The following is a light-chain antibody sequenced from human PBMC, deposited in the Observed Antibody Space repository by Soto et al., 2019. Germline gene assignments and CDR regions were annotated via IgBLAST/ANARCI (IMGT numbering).Light chain of an antibody. V-gene: IGKV1-5*03. J-gene: IGKJ1*01. Sequence: DIQMTQSPSTLSASVGDRVTITCRASPTISTLLAWYQQRPGKAPNLLIYKSSSLESGVPSRFSGSGSGTESTLTISSLQPDDFATYFCQQYSSSPWTIGQGTKVEVK. CDR1: PTISTL. CDR2: KSS. CDR3: QQYSSSPWT.